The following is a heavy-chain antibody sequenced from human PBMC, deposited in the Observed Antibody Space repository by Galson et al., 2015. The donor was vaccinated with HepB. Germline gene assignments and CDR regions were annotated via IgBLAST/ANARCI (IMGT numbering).Heavy chain of an antibody. V-gene: IGHV3-33*01. CDR2: IWYDGSKK. J-gene: IGHJ2*01. CDR1: GFTFRTYG. Sequence: SLRLSCAASGFTFRTYGMHWVRQAPGKGLGWVGVIWYDGSKKQYGDSVKGRFTFSRDNSKNMVYLQMNSLRAEDTAVYYCARERNWGSTNWHLDLWGRGTLVTVSS. D-gene: IGHD7-27*01. CDR3: ARERNWGSTNWHLDL.